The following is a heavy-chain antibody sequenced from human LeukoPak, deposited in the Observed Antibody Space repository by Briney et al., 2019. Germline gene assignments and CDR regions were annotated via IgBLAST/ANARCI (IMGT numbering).Heavy chain of an antibody. CDR3: ARELNYESSGYYFDY. Sequence: GASVKVSCKASGYTFTVYFMHWVRQAPGQGLEWMGWINPNSGGTNYAQKFQGRVTMTRDTSISTAYMELSRLRSDDTAVYYCARELNYESSGYYFDYWGQGTLVTVSS. CDR1: GYTFTVYF. J-gene: IGHJ4*02. D-gene: IGHD3-22*01. V-gene: IGHV1-2*02. CDR2: INPNSGGT.